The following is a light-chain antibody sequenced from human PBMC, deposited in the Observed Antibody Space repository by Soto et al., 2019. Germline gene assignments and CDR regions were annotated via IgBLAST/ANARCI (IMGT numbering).Light chain of an antibody. Sequence: EIVLTQSPATLSLSPGERATLSCRASQSVSSYLAWYQQNPGQAPRLLIYDASNRSTGIPARFSGSGSGTDFTLTISSLEREDFAVYYCQQRSNWPSLTFGGGTKVEIK. V-gene: IGKV3-11*01. J-gene: IGKJ4*01. CDR2: DAS. CDR1: QSVSSY. CDR3: QQRSNWPSLT.